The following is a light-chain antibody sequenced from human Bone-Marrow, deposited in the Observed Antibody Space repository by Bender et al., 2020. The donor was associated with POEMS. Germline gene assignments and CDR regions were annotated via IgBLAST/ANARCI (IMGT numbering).Light chain of an antibody. J-gene: IGLJ2*01. V-gene: IGLV2-11*01. CDR2: DVS. Sequence: QSALTQPRSVSGSPGQSVTISCTGTTGNVGGYNYVSWYQHHPGKAPKLMIYDVSERPSGVPDRFSGSKSGNTASLTISWLQAEDEADSYCCSYTGSYTLEMLFGGGTKLTVL. CDR3: CSYTGSYTLEML. CDR1: TGNVGGYNY.